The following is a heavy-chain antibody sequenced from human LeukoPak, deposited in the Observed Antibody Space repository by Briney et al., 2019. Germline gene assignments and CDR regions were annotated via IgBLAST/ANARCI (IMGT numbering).Heavy chain of an antibody. CDR3: TRVSTTDDY. J-gene: IGHJ4*02. D-gene: IGHD2/OR15-2a*01. CDR1: GFAFSRYW. CDR2: INSDGRSA. V-gene: IGHV3-74*01. Sequence: PGGSLRLSCAASGFAFSRYWMHWVRQAPGKGLVRVSRINSDGRSAVYADSVKGRFTISRDNAKNTLYLQMDSLRAEDTAVYYCTRVSTTDDYWGQGTLVTVSS.